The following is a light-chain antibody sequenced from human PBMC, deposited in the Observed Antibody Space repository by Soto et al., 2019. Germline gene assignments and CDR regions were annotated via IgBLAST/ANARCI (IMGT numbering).Light chain of an antibody. J-gene: IGKJ1*01. V-gene: IGKV3-11*01. CDR2: DAS. CDR1: QSVGAY. CDR3: QQRSNWPRT. Sequence: DIVLTQSPATLSLSPGERATLSCRASQSVGAYLAWYQQKPGQAPRLLIYDASNRATGIPARFSGSGSGTEFTLTISSLEPEDFALYYCQQRSNWPRTFGQGTKVEIK.